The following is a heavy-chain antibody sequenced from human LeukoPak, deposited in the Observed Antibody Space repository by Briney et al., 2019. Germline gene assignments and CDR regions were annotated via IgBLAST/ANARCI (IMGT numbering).Heavy chain of an antibody. D-gene: IGHD3-16*01. CDR2: VSYDGSNE. CDR1: GFTFSTYG. J-gene: IGHJ4*02. V-gene: IGHV3-30*03. Sequence: GGSLRLSCAASGFTFSTYGMHWVRQAPDKGLEWVAVVSYDGSNEYYADSVKGRFTISRDNSKNSLHLQMNSLRVEDTAVYYCAAGRGVYWGQGTLATVSS. CDR3: AAGRGVY.